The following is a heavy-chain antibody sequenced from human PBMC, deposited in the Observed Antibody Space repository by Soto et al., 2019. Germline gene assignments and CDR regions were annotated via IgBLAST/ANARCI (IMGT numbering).Heavy chain of an antibody. CDR2: ISYDGSNN. CDR1: GFTFSSYA. Sequence: QVQLVESGGGVVQPGRSLRLSCAASGFTFSSYAMHWVRQAPGKGLEWVAVISYDGSNNYYADSVKGRFTISRDNSKNTLYLQMSSLRAEDTAVYYCARGTRDGYKWGYGMAVWGQGTTVTVSS. V-gene: IGHV3-30-3*01. J-gene: IGHJ6*02. D-gene: IGHD5-12*01. CDR3: ARGTRDGYKWGYGMAV.